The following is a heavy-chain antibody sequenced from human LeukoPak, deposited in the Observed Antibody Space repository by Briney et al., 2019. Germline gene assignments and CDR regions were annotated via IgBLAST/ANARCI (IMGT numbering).Heavy chain of an antibody. CDR1: GFTFSSYG. CDR2: IRYDGSNK. J-gene: IGHJ6*03. V-gene: IGHV3-30*02. D-gene: IGHD1-1*01. CDR3: AKGPWIYYYYMDV. Sequence: GGSLRLYCAASGFTFSSYGMHWVRQAPGKGLEWVAFIRYDGSNKYYADSVKGRFTISRDNSKNTLYLQMNSLRAEDTAVYYCAKGPWIYYYYMDVWGKGTTVTVSS.